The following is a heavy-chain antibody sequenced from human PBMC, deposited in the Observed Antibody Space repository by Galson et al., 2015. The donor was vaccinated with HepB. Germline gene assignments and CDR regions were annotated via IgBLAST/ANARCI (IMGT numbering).Heavy chain of an antibody. J-gene: IGHJ6*02. D-gene: IGHD3-10*01. CDR2: INAGNGNT. CDR3: ARSPNYYGSGSYYYYGMDV. V-gene: IGHV1-3*01. CDR1: GYTFTSYA. Sequence: SVKVSCKASGYTFTSYAMHWVRQAPGQRLEWMGWINAGNGNTKYSQKFQGRVTITRDTSASTAYMELSSLRSEDTAVYYCARSPNYYGSGSYYYYGMDVWGQGTTVTVSS.